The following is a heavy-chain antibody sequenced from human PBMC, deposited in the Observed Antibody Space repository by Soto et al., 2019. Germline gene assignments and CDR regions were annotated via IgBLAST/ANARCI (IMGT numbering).Heavy chain of an antibody. Sequence: PSETLSLTCAVYGGSFSGYYWSWIRQPPGKGLEWIGEINHSGSTNYNPSLKSRVTISVDTSKNQFSLKLSSVTAADTAVYYCARGREMATIYYYYYGMDVWGQGTTVTVSS. V-gene: IGHV4-34*01. CDR2: INHSGST. CDR3: ARGREMATIYYYYYGMDV. CDR1: GGSFSGYY. D-gene: IGHD5-12*01. J-gene: IGHJ6*02.